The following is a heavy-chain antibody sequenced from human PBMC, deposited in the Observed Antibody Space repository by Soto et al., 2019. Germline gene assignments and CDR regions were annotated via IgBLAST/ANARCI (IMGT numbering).Heavy chain of an antibody. J-gene: IGHJ4*02. D-gene: IGHD4-17*01. V-gene: IGHV3-33*06. CDR1: GFTFSSYG. CDR2: IWYDGSNK. Sequence: QVQLVESGGGVVQPGRSLRLSCAASGFTFSSYGMHWVRQAPGKGLEWVAVIWYDGSNKYYADSVKGRFTISRDNSKNTLYLQMNSLRAEDTAVYYCAKDGGHYGDYLYFDYWGQGTLVTVSS. CDR3: AKDGGHYGDYLYFDY.